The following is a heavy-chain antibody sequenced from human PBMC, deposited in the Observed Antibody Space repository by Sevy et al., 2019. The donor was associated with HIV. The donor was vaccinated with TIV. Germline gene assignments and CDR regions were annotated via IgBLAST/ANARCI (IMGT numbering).Heavy chain of an antibody. CDR2: IWYDGSNI. CDR1: GFTFSSHG. J-gene: IGHJ4*02. Sequence: GGSLRLSCAASGFTFSSHGMHWVRQAPGKGPEWVAVIWYDGSNIYYADSAKGRFTISRDNSKNKLYLQMYSLRPEETAVYYCARESSHDFWSGYWGYLDYWGQGTLVTVSS. CDR3: ARESSHDFWSGYWGYLDY. V-gene: IGHV3-33*01. D-gene: IGHD3-3*01.